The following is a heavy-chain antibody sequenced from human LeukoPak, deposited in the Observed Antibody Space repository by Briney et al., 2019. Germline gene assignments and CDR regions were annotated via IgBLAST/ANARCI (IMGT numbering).Heavy chain of an antibody. Sequence: GGSLRLSCAASGFTFSSYGMHWVRQAPGEGLEWVAFIRCGRSNKYYADSVKGRFTISRDNSKNTLYLQTNSLRAGDTAVYYCAKADSGSGYFDYWGQGTLVTVSS. CDR1: GFTFSSYG. CDR3: AKADSGSGYFDY. D-gene: IGHD2-15*01. V-gene: IGHV3-30*02. J-gene: IGHJ4*02. CDR2: IRCGRSNK.